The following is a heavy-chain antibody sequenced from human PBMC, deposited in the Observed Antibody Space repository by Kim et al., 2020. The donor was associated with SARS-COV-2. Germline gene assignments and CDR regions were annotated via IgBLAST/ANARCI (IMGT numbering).Heavy chain of an antibody. CDR3: ARYCSGGSCPSLFDY. J-gene: IGHJ4*02. V-gene: IGHV4-31*02. D-gene: IGHD2-15*01. Sequence: PALKSRVTRSVDTSKNQFSLKLSSVTAADTAVYYCARYCSGGSCPSLFDYWGQGTLVTVSS.